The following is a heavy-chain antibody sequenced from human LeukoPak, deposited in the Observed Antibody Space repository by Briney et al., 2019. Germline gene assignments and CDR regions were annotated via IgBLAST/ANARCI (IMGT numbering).Heavy chain of an antibody. V-gene: IGHV3-48*04. CDR2: ISSSGSTI. CDR3: ARDQYDSSMGDAFDI. D-gene: IGHD3-22*01. CDR1: GFTFSSYW. J-gene: IGHJ3*02. Sequence: GGSLRLSCAASGFTFSSYWMHWVRQAPGKGLEWVSYISSSGSTIYYADSVKGRFTISRDNAKNSLYLQMNSLRAEDTAVYYCARDQYDSSMGDAFDIWGQGTMVTVSS.